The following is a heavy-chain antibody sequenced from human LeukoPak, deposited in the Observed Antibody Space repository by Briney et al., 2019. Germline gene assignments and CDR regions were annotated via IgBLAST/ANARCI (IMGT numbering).Heavy chain of an antibody. D-gene: IGHD2-2*01. CDR3: ARGHCSSTSCPIGDAFDI. Sequence: ASVKVSCKVSGYTLTELSMHWVRQAPGKGLEWMGGFDPEDGETIYAQKFQGRVTMTEDTSTDTAYMELSSLRSEDTAVYYCARGHCSSTSCPIGDAFDIWGQGTMVTVSS. CDR1: GYTLTELS. J-gene: IGHJ3*02. CDR2: FDPEDGET. V-gene: IGHV1-24*01.